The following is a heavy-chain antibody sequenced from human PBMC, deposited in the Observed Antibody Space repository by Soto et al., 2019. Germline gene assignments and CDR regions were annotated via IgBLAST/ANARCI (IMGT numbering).Heavy chain of an antibody. D-gene: IGHD2-8*01. CDR2: IYYSGST. CDR3: PSPKGNWRVS. CDR1: GGSISSSSYY. Sequence: SETLSLTCTVFGGSISSSSYYWGWIRQPPGKGLEYIGNIYYSGSTYYNPSLKSRVIISVDTSKNHFSLKLSSVTAADTAVYYCPSPKGNWRVSWGQGPLVPVPP. J-gene: IGHJ4*02. V-gene: IGHV4-39*02.